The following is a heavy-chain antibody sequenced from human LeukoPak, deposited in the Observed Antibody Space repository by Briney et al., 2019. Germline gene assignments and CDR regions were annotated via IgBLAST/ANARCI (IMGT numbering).Heavy chain of an antibody. CDR1: GGSFSGYY. Sequence: SETLSLTCAVYGGSFSGYYWSWIRQPPGKGLEWIGEINHSGSTNYNPSLKSRVTISVDTSKNQFSLKLSSVTAADTAVYYCARHVSLRGYGTHYYYYYMDVWGKGTTVTISS. CDR2: INHSGST. J-gene: IGHJ6*03. V-gene: IGHV4-34*01. D-gene: IGHD3-10*01. CDR3: ARHVSLRGYGTHYYYYYMDV.